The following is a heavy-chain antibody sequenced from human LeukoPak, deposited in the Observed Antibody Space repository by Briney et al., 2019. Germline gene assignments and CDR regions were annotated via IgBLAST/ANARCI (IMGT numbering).Heavy chain of an antibody. V-gene: IGHV3-23*01. CDR3: AKDLAYCSGGSCYPEWFDP. J-gene: IGHJ5*02. D-gene: IGHD2-15*01. CDR1: GFTFSSYA. CDR2: ISGSGGST. Sequence: GGSLRLSCAASGFTFSSYAMSWVRQAPGKGLEWVSAISGSGGSTYYADSVKGRFTISRDNSKNTLYLQMNSLRAEDTAVYYCAKDLAYCSGGSCYPEWFDPWGQGTLVTVSS.